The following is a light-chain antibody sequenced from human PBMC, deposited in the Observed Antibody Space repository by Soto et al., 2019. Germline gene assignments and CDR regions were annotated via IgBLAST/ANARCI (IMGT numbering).Light chain of an antibody. V-gene: IGKV3-15*01. Sequence: EIVLTQSPATLSVSPGERATLSCRASQSVSNNLAWYQQQPGQTPRLLIYGASTTATGVPARFSGSGSGTEFTLTINSLQPEDVAIYFCQQTYTIPRGFSFGPGTKVGIK. CDR1: QSVSNN. J-gene: IGKJ3*01. CDR3: QQTYTIPRGFS. CDR2: GAS.